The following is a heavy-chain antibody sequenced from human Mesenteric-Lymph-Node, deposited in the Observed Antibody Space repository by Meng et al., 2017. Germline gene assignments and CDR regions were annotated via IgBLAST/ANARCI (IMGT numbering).Heavy chain of an antibody. Sequence: SVKVSCKASGGTFSSYAISWVRQAPGQGLEWMGGIIPIFGTANYAQKFQGRVTITTDESTSTAYMELSSLRSEDTAVYYCARGAVVAAILEAFDIWGQGTMVTVSS. CDR3: ARGAVVAAILEAFDI. D-gene: IGHD2-15*01. J-gene: IGHJ3*02. CDR1: GGTFSSYA. V-gene: IGHV1-69*05. CDR2: IIPIFGTA.